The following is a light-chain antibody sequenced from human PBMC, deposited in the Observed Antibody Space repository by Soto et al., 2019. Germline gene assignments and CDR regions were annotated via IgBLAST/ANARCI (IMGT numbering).Light chain of an antibody. CDR3: QHYDNLPPFT. J-gene: IGKJ3*01. CDR2: GAF. CDR1: QDIRKY. V-gene: IGKV1-33*01. Sequence: DIPMTQSPSSLSASVGDRVTITCQASQDIRKYLNWYQQKPGRAPNLLIYGAFNLETGVPSRFSGSGYGTDFTFTISSLQPEDIATYYCQHYDNLPPFTFGPGTKVAIK.